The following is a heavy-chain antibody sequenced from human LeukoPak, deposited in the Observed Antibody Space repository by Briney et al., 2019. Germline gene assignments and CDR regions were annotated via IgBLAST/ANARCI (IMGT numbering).Heavy chain of an antibody. V-gene: IGHV4-30-2*01. Sequence: PSETLSLTCAVSGGSISSGGYSWSWIRQPPGKGLEWIGYIYHSGSTYYNPSLKSRVTISVDRSKNQFSLKLSSVTAADTAVYYCAREAGQLGLYYFDYWGQGTLVTVSS. D-gene: IGHD6-13*01. CDR3: AREAGQLGLYYFDY. CDR1: GGSISSGGYS. CDR2: IYHSGST. J-gene: IGHJ4*02.